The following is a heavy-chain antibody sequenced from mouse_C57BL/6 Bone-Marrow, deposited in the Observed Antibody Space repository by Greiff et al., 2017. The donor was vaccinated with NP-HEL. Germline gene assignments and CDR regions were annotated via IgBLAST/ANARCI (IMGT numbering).Heavy chain of an antibody. D-gene: IGHD1-1*01. CDR2: INPSTGGT. CDR1: GYSFTGYY. J-gene: IGHJ2*01. V-gene: IGHV1-42*01. Sequence: VQLQQSGPELVKPGASVKISCKASGYSFTGYYMNWVKQSPEKSLEWIGEINPSTGGTTYNQKFKAKATLTVDKSSSTAYMQLKSLTSEDSAVYYCARSPFTTVVDYWGQGTTLTVSS. CDR3: ARSPFTTVVDY.